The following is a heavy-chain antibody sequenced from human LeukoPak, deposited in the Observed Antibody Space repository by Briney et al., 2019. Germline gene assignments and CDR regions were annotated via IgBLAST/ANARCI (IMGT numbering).Heavy chain of an antibody. J-gene: IGHJ4*02. V-gene: IGHV3-21*01. Sequence: PGGSLRLSCAASGFTFSSYTMNWVRQAPGKGLEWVSSISSSNTYIYYADSVKGRFTISRDNARNSLFLQINSLRAEDTAVYYCARDLGYDYVWGSYRYTIQYYFDYWGQGTLVTVSS. CDR3: ARDLGYDYVWGSYRYTIQYYFDY. CDR2: ISSSNTYI. D-gene: IGHD3-16*02. CDR1: GFTFSSYT.